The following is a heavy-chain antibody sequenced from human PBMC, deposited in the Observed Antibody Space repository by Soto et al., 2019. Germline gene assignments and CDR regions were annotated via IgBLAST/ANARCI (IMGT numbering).Heavy chain of an antibody. CDR2: ISAYNGNT. V-gene: IGHV1-18*04. Sequence: GASVKGSWKASRYTFTSYGMSWVRQAPGQGLEWMGWISAYNGNTNYAQTLQGRVAMTTDTSTSTAYMELRSLRSDDTAVYYCARDLVVITPYYFDYWGQGTLVTVSS. CDR1: RYTFTSYG. CDR3: ARDLVVITPYYFDY. J-gene: IGHJ4*02. D-gene: IGHD3-22*01.